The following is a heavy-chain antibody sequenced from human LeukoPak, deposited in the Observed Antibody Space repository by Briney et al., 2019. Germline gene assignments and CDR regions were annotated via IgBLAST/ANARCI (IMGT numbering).Heavy chain of an antibody. Sequence: SGGSLRLSCAASGFTVSSNYMSWVRQAPGKGLEWVSVIYSGGSTYYADSVKGRFTISRDNSKNTLYLQMNSLRAEDTAVYYCARDHDYGGNLTGFWGQGTLVTVSS. V-gene: IGHV3-66*01. CDR3: ARDHDYGGNLTGF. CDR2: IYSGGST. J-gene: IGHJ4*02. CDR1: GFTVSSNY. D-gene: IGHD4-23*01.